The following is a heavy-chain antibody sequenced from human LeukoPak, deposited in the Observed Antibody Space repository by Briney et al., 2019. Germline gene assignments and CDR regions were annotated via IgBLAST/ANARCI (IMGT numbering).Heavy chain of an antibody. Sequence: GGSLRLSCAASGFIFSGYEMNWVRQAPGKGLEWVSYISISATTMYYADSVKGRFTISRDNSKTSLYLQMSSLRAEDTAVYYCVRGGSSGYNYNAFDIWGQGTMVTVSS. V-gene: IGHV3-48*03. J-gene: IGHJ3*02. D-gene: IGHD3-22*01. CDR1: GFIFSGYE. CDR2: ISISATTM. CDR3: VRGGSSGYNYNAFDI.